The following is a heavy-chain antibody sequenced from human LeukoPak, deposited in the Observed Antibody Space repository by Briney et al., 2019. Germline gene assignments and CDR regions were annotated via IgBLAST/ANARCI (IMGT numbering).Heavy chain of an antibody. CDR2: ISWNSGSI. CDR3: AKGVVRGVKNWFDP. CDR1: GFTFDDYA. D-gene: IGHD3-10*01. V-gene: IGHV3-9*01. J-gene: IGHJ5*02. Sequence: GGSLRLSCVASGFTFDDYAMHWVRQAPRKGLEWVSGISWNSGSIGYADSVKGRFTISRDNAKNSLYLQMNSLRAEDTALYYCAKGVVRGVKNWFDPWGQGTPVTVSS.